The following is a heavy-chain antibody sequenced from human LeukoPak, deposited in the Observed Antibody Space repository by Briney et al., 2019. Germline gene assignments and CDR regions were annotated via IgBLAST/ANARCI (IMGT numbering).Heavy chain of an antibody. CDR3: ARQPLSGSYPRAFDI. CDR1: GFSFTNYW. Sequence: GESLRISCKASGFSFTNYWINWVRQMPGKGLEWMGRIDPSDSYTNYSPSFQGHVTISPDKSISTAYLQWSSLKASDTAMYYCARQPLSGSYPRAFDIWGQGTMVTVSS. CDR2: IDPSDSYT. J-gene: IGHJ3*02. V-gene: IGHV5-10-1*01. D-gene: IGHD3-10*01.